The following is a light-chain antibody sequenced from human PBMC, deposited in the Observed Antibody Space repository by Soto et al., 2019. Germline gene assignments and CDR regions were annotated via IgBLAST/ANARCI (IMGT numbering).Light chain of an antibody. V-gene: IGLV2-14*01. Sequence: QSALTQPASVSGSPGQSITISCTGTGSDVGGYNYVSWYQQHPGKAPKLMIYDVSNRPSGVSNRFSGSKSGNTASLTISGLQAEDEAEYYCSSYSSSTTLYVFGPGTKVNV. CDR2: DVS. CDR1: GSDVGGYNY. J-gene: IGLJ1*01. CDR3: SSYSSSTTLYV.